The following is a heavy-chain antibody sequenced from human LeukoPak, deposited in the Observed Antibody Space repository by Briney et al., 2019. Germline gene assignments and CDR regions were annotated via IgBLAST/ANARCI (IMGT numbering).Heavy chain of an antibody. CDR1: GYTFTSYG. Sequence: ASVKVSCKASGYTFTSYGISWVRQAPGQGLEWMGWISAYNGNTNYAQKLQGRVTITADKSTSTAYMELYSLRSEDTAVHYCARDRGHYYGSGSYLDYYYGMDVWGQGTTVTVSS. J-gene: IGHJ6*02. CDR2: ISAYNGNT. V-gene: IGHV1-18*01. D-gene: IGHD3-10*01. CDR3: ARDRGHYYGSGSYLDYYYGMDV.